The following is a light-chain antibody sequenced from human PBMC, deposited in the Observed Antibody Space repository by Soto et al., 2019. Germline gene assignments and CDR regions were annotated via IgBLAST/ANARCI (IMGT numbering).Light chain of an antibody. V-gene: IGLV2-11*01. CDR1: SNNIGAYTF. J-gene: IGLJ2*01. CDR3: SAYDGNADVV. Sequence: QSALTQPRSVSGSPGQSVTISCTGTSNNIGAYTFVSWYQQHPGKAPNLIIYHVNKRPSGVPDRFSGSKSGNTASLTISGLQAEDESDYYCSAYDGNADVVFGGGTQLTVL. CDR2: HVN.